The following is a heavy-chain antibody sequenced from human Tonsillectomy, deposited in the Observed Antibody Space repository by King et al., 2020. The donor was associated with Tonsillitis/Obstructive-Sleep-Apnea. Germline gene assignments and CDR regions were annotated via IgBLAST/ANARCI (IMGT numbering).Heavy chain of an antibody. J-gene: IGHJ3*02. Sequence: VQLVESGAEVKKPGSSVKVSCKASGGTFSSYAISWVRQAPGQGLEWMGGIIPIFGTANYAQKFQGRVTITADESTSTAYMELSSLRSEDTAVYYCAAPPRYCSSTSCYAFDIWGQGTMVTVSS. CDR2: IIPIFGTA. V-gene: IGHV1-69*01. CDR1: GGTFSSYA. D-gene: IGHD2-2*01. CDR3: AAPPRYCSSTSCYAFDI.